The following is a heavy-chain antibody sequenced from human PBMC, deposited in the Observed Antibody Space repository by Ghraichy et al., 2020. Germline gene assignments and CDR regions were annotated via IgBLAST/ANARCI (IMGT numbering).Heavy chain of an antibody. CDR3: ARHSIFGFDY. D-gene: IGHD3-3*02. V-gene: IGHV4-39*01. J-gene: IGHJ4*02. CDR2: IYYSGST. Sequence: SETLSLTCTVSGGSISSSSYYWGWIRQPPGKGLEWIGSIYYSGSTYYNPSLKSRVTISVDTSKNQFSLKLSSVTAADTVVYYCARHSIFGFDYWGQGTLVTVSS. CDR1: GGSISSSSYY.